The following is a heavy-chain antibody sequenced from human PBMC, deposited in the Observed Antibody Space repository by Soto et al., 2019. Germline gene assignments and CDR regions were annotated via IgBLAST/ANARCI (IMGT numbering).Heavy chain of an antibody. CDR2: IIPIFGTA. CDR3: ARDTGIAAAGTLSGPYGLGP. D-gene: IGHD6-13*01. Sequence: SVKVSCKASGGTFSSYAISWVRQAPGQGLEWMGGIIPIFGTANYAQKFQGRVTITADESTSTAYMELSSLRSEDTAVYYCARDTGIAAAGTLSGPYGLGPWGQGTLVTVSS. CDR1: GGTFSSYA. V-gene: IGHV1-69*13. J-gene: IGHJ5*02.